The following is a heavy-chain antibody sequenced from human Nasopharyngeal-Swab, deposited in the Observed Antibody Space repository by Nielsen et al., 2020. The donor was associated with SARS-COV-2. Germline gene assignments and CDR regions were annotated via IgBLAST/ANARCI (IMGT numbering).Heavy chain of an antibody. Sequence: GESLKISCAASGFTFSSYWMSWVRQAPGKELEWVAYIKEDGSEKYFVDSVKGRFTISRDNAKNSLYLQMNSLRAEDTAVYYCARDYTRFDYWGQGTLVTVSS. J-gene: IGHJ4*02. D-gene: IGHD3-16*01. V-gene: IGHV3-7*05. CDR3: ARDYTRFDY. CDR2: IKEDGSEK. CDR1: GFTFSSYW.